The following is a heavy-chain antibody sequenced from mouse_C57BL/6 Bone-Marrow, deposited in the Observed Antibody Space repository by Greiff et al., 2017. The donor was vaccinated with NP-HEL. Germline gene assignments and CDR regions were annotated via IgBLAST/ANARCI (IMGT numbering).Heavy chain of an antibody. CDR3: ASPDYYGSSYLFAY. CDR2: ISDGGSYT. CDR1: GFTFSSYA. V-gene: IGHV5-4*03. J-gene: IGHJ3*01. Sequence: EVNVVESGGGLVKPGGSLKLSCAASGFTFSSYAMSWVRQTPEKRLEWVATISDGGSYTYYPDNVKGRFTISRDNAKNNLYLQMSHLKSEDTAMYYCASPDYYGSSYLFAYWGQGTLVTVSA. D-gene: IGHD1-1*01.